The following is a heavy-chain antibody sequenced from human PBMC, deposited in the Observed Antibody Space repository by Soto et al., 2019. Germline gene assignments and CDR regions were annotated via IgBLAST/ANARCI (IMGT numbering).Heavy chain of an antibody. Sequence: PGGSLRLSCAASGFTFSNYAMSWVRQAPGKGLEWVAVVSANAGNTYYADSVKGRFTISRDNSKNTLYLQMNSLRAEDTAVYYCAASQGMIAAAGSNFQHWGQGTLVTVSS. J-gene: IGHJ1*01. CDR2: VSANAGNT. V-gene: IGHV3-23*01. D-gene: IGHD6-13*01. CDR3: AASQGMIAAAGSNFQH. CDR1: GFTFSNYA.